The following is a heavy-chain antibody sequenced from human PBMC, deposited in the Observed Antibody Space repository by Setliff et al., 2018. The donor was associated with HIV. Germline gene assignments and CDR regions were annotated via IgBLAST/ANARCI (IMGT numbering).Heavy chain of an antibody. CDR1: GYTFTSYY. D-gene: IGHD3-22*01. J-gene: IGHJ3*02. CDR3: ARDYFDSSAYHYGFGAFDI. V-gene: IGHV1-46*01. Sequence: ASVKVSCKASGYTFTSYYLHWVRQAPGQGLEWMGMINPSGGSASYAQKFQGRVTMSRDTSTSTVYMELSSLRSEDTAVYYCARDYFDSSAYHYGFGAFDIWGQGTTVTVSS. CDR2: INPSGGSA.